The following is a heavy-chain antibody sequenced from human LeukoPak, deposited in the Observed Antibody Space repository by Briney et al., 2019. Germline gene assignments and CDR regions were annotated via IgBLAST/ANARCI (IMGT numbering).Heavy chain of an antibody. CDR1: GGSISSSSYY. CDR2: IYYSGST. D-gene: IGHD2-21*02. J-gene: IGHJ5*02. Sequence: SETLSLTCTVSGGSISSSSYYWGWIRQPPGKGLEWIGSIYYSGSTYYNPSLKSRVTISVDTSKNQFSLKLSSVTAADTAVYYCARERVWRYCGGDSCGWFDPWGQGTLVTVSS. CDR3: ARERVWRYCGGDSCGWFDP. V-gene: IGHV4-39*07.